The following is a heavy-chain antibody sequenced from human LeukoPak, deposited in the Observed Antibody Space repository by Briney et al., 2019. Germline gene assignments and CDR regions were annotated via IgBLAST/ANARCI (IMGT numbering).Heavy chain of an antibody. J-gene: IGHJ5*02. CDR3: ARVGGSYRNWFDP. CDR1: GGSISSYY. Sequence: SETLSLTCTVSGGSISSYYWSWIRQPPGKGLEWIGYIYYSGSTNYNPSLKSRVTISVDTSKNQFSLKLSSVTAADTAVYYCARVGGSYRNWFDPWGQGTLVTVSS. V-gene: IGHV4-59*12. D-gene: IGHD1-26*01. CDR2: IYYSGST.